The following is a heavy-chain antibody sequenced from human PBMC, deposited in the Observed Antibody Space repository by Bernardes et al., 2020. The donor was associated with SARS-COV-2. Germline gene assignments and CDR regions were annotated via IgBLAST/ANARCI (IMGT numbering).Heavy chain of an antibody. V-gene: IGHV3-73*01. CDR2: IRSKPKGYAT. Sequence: GGSLRLSRAASGFNFSGSAIQWVRQPSGKGLEWIGRIRSKPKGYATTYAASLKGRFVISRDDSRNTAYLQIHSLKIEDMAVYYCTGDYLYWDQGTLVSVSS. J-gene: IGHJ4*02. CDR1: GFNFSGSA. CDR3: TGDYLY. D-gene: IGHD4-17*01.